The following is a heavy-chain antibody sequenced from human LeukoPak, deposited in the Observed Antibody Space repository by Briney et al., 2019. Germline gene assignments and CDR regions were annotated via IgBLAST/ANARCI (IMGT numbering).Heavy chain of an antibody. CDR1: RGTFSSYA. CDR3: ARVADTAMEYYFDY. Sequence: ASVKVSCKASRGTFSSYAISWVRQAPGQGLEWMGRIIPIFGTANYAQKFQGRVTITTDESTSTAYMELSSLRSEETAVYYCARVADTAMEYYFDYWGQGTLVTVSS. CDR2: IIPIFGTA. D-gene: IGHD5-18*01. V-gene: IGHV1-69*05. J-gene: IGHJ4*02.